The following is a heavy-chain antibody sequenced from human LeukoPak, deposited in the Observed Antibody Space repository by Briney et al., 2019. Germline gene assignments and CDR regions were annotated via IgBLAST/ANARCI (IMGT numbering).Heavy chain of an antibody. CDR3: AKLRRGKPVDY. CDR1: GYSISSGYY. D-gene: IGHD2-21*01. V-gene: IGHV4-38-2*02. J-gene: IGHJ4*02. CDR2: IYHSGST. Sequence: SETLSLTCTVSGYSISSGYYWGWIRQPPGKGLEWIGSIYHSGSTYYNPSLKSRVTISVDTSKNQFSLKLSSVTAADTAVYYCAKLRRGKPVDYWGQGTLVTVSS.